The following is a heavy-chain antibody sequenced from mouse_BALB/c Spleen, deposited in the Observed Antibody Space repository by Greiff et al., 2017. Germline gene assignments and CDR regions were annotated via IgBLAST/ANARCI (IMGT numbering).Heavy chain of an antibody. CDR1: GFAFSSYD. CDR3: ARQGDGYYPYYFDY. CDR2: ISSGGGST. Sequence: EVQRVESGGGLVKPGGSLKLSCAASGFAFSSYDMSWVRQTPEKRLEWVAYISSGGGSTYYPDTVKGRFTISRDNAKNTLYLQMSSLKSEDTAMYYCARQGDGYYPYYFDYWGQGTTLTVSS. D-gene: IGHD2-3*01. V-gene: IGHV5-12-1*01. J-gene: IGHJ2*01.